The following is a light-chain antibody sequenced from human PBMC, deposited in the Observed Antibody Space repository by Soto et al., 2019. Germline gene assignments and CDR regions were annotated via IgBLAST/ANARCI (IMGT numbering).Light chain of an antibody. V-gene: IGKV3D-20*02. CDR2: GAS. J-gene: IGKJ5*01. CDR1: QSVSSSY. CDR3: QQRRSWQVT. Sequence: EIVLTQSPGTLSFSPGERASLSCRASQSVSSSYLAWYQQKPGQAPRLLIYGASSRATGIPARFSGSGSGTNFTLTISSLEPEDFAVYYCQQRRSWQVTFGQGTRLEIK.